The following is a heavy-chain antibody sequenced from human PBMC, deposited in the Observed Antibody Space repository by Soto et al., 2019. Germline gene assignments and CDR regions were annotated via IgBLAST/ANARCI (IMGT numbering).Heavy chain of an antibody. CDR1: GFTFSTYA. V-gene: IGHV3-23*05. Sequence: EVQLLESGGGLVQPGGSLRHSCAASGFTFSTYAMSWVRQAPGKGLEWVSTIDNSGGITYYADSVKGRFTISRDNSKNTLYLQMNSLRAEDTAVYYCAKGGYNYGFLFDCWGQGTLVTVSS. J-gene: IGHJ4*02. D-gene: IGHD5-18*01. CDR3: AKGGYNYGFLFDC. CDR2: IDNSGGIT.